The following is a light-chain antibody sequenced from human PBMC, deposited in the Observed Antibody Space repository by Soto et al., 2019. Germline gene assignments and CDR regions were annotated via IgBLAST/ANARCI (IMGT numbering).Light chain of an antibody. CDR1: TGAVTSGHY. V-gene: IGLV7-46*01. J-gene: IGLJ2*01. Sequence: QAVVTQEPSLTVSPGGTVTLTCGSSTGAVTSGHYPYWFQQKPGQAPRTLIYDTSNKHSWTPARFSGSLLGGKAALTLSGAQPEDESEYYCLLTCGGARVFGGGTQLTVL. CDR2: DTS. CDR3: LLTCGGARV.